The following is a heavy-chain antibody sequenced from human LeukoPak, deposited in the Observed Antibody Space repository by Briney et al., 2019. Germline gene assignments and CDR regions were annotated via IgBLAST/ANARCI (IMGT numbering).Heavy chain of an antibody. CDR1: GFTFSSYA. CDR3: ARLTVTGGYPDY. J-gene: IGHJ4*02. V-gene: IGHV3-23*01. Sequence: PGGSLRLSCAASGFTFSSYAMSWVRQAPGKGLEWASAISGSGGSTYYADSVKGRFTISRDNSKNTLYLQMNSLRAEDTAVYYCARLTVTGGYPDYWGQGTLVTVSS. CDR2: ISGSGGST. D-gene: IGHD5-12*01.